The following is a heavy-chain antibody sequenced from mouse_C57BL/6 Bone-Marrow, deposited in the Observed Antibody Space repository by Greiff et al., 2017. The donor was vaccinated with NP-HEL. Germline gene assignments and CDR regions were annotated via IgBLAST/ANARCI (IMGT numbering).Heavy chain of an antibody. V-gene: IGHV8-12*01. D-gene: IGHD1-1*01. CDR1: GFSLSTSGMG. Sequence: QVTLKESGPGILQSSQTLSLTCSFSGFSLSTSGMGVSWIRQPSGNGLEWLAHIYWDDDKRYNPSLKSRLTISKDTSRNQVFLKITSVDTADTATYYCAEGYYGSSYDWYFDVWGTGTTVTVSS. CDR2: IYWDDDK. CDR3: AEGYYGSSYDWYFDV. J-gene: IGHJ1*03.